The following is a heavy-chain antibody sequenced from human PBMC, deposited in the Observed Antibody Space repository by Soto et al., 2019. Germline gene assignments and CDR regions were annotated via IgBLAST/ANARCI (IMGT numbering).Heavy chain of an antibody. Sequence: EILSLTCTVSGASLSSGSCYWSWVRQKPVKGLEWLGYIYYSGTTKYNPSLTSRVTLSVDMSKNQFSLKLNSVTSAESAVYFCAIAASPYFDLLSAFDPWGQEVLVTVSS. CDR3: AIAASPYFDLLSAFDP. CDR1: GASLSSGSCY. D-gene: IGHD3-9*01. CDR2: IYYSGTT. J-gene: IGHJ5*02. V-gene: IGHV4-61*01.